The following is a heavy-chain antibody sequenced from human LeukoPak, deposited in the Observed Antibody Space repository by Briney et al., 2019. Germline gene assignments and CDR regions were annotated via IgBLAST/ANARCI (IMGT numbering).Heavy chain of an antibody. CDR3: AKGDKAPGLLWFGELGGGFDY. D-gene: IGHD3-10*01. CDR2: ISWNSGSI. V-gene: IGHV3-9*01. J-gene: IGHJ4*02. CDR1: GFTFDDYA. Sequence: GGSLRLSCAASGFTFDDYAMHWVRQAPGKGLEWVSGISWNSGSIGYADSVKGRFTISRDNAKNSLYLQMNSLRAEDTALYYCAKGDKAPGLLWFGELGGGFDYWGQGTLVTVSS.